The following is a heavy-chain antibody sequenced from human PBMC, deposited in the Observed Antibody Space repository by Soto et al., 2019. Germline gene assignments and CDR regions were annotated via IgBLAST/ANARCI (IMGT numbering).Heavy chain of an antibody. J-gene: IGHJ6*02. CDR1: GGSFSGYY. V-gene: IGHV4-34*01. Sequence: SETLSLTCAVYGGSFSGYYWSWIRQPPGKGLEWIGEINHSGSTNYNPSLKSRVTISVDTSKNQFSLKLSSVTAADTAVYYCARGGGMYYYYGMDVWGQGTTVTVSS. CDR2: INHSGST. CDR3: ARGGGMYYYYGMDV. D-gene: IGHD1-26*01.